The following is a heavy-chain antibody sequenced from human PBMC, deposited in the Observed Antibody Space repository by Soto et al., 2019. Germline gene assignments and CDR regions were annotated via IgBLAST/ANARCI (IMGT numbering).Heavy chain of an antibody. CDR2: INPSGGST. V-gene: IGHV1-46*03. CDR1: GYTFTSYY. J-gene: IGHJ5*02. CDR3: ARGPPASITIFGVVIDLNCFHP. Sequence: ASVKVSCKASGYTFTSYYMHWVRQAPGQGLEWMGIINPSGGSTSYAQKFQGRVTMTRDTSTSTVYMELSSLRSEDTAVYYCARGPPASITIFGVVIDLNCFHPWGQGTLVPVSS. D-gene: IGHD3-3*01.